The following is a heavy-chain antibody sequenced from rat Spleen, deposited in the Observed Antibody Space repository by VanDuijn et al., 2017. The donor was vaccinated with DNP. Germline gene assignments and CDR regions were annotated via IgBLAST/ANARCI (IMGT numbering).Heavy chain of an antibody. CDR2: IIYDGGGT. Sequence: EVQLVESGGGLLQPGRSLKLSCAASGFTFSDYNMAWVRQAPKKGLEWVATIIYDGGGTYYRDSVKGRFTISRDNAKSTLYLQMDSLRSEDTATYYCASGFGWFAYWGQGTLVTVSS. CDR3: ASGFGWFAY. J-gene: IGHJ3*01. CDR1: GFTFSDYN. D-gene: IGHD4-1*01. V-gene: IGHV5S10*01.